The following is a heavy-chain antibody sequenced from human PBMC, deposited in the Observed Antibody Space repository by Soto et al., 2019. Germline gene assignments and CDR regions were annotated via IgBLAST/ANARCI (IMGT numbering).Heavy chain of an antibody. V-gene: IGHV4-34*01. CDR2: INHSGST. D-gene: IGHD3-3*01. CDR1: GGSFSGYY. J-gene: IGHJ4*02. CDR3: ARAGDDFWSGYPHLDY. Sequence: SETLSLTCAVYGGSFSGYYWSWIRQPPGKGLEWIGEINHSGSTNYNPSLKSRVTISVGASKNQFSLKLSSVTAADTAVYYCARAGDDFWSGYPHLDYWGQGTLVTVSS.